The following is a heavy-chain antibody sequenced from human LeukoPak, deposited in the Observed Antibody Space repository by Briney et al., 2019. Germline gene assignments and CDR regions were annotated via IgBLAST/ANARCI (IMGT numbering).Heavy chain of an antibody. CDR3: ARVPGAGWPIDY. D-gene: IGHD2-15*01. Sequence: ASVKVSCKASGYTFTGYYMHWVRQAPGQGLEWMGWINPNSGGTNYAQKFQGRVTMTRDTSISTAYMELSRLRSDDTAVYYCARVPGAGWPIDYWGQGTLVTVSS. CDR2: INPNSGGT. CDR1: GYTFTGYY. V-gene: IGHV1-2*02. J-gene: IGHJ4*02.